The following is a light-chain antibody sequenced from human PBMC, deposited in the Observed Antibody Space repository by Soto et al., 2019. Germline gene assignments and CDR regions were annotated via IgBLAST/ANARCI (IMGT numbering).Light chain of an antibody. V-gene: IGKV3-20*01. CDR2: RTI. J-gene: IGKJ5*01. CDR1: QTIASRY. CDR3: QQYYTSPPT. Sequence: EIVLTQSPGTLSLSPGERATLSCRASQTIASRYLAWYQHQPGQAPRLLIYRTIARAPGIPDRFSGGGTGTDFTLTISRLEREDFAVYYRQQYYTSPPTFGQGTRLDIK.